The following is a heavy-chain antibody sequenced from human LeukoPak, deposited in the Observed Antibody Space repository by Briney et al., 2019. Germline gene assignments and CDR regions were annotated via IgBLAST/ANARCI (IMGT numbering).Heavy chain of an antibody. V-gene: IGHV4-38-2*02. D-gene: IGHD2-15*01. J-gene: IGHJ4*02. CDR3: ARETYCSGGSCYSYYFDY. CDR2: IYHSGST. Sequence: SETLSLTCTVSGYSISSGYYWGWIRQPPGKGLEWIGSIYHSGSTYYNPSLQSRVTTSVDTSKNQFSLKLSSVTAADTAVYYCARETYCSGGSCYSYYFDYWGQGTLVTVSS. CDR1: GYSISSGYY.